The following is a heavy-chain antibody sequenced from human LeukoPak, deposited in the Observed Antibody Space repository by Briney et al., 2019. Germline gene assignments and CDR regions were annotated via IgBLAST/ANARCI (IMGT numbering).Heavy chain of an antibody. J-gene: IGHJ3*02. CDR3: ARDRSPITRDAFDI. CDR1: GFTFSSYA. V-gene: IGHV3-23*01. CDR2: ISGSGGST. Sequence: GGSLRLPCAASGFTFSSYAMSWVRQAPGKGLEWVSAISGSGGSTYYADSVKGRFTISRDNAKNSLYLQMNSLRAEDTAVYYCARDRSPITRDAFDIWGQGTMVTVSS. D-gene: IGHD3-16*01.